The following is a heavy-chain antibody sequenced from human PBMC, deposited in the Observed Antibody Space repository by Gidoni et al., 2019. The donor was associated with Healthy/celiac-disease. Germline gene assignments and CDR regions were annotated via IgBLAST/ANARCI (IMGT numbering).Heavy chain of an antibody. CDR3: ARDSTRIAAAGTRYYYGMDV. D-gene: IGHD6-13*01. CDR2: IKQDGSEK. J-gene: IGHJ6*02. Sequence: EVQLVESGGGLVQPGGSLRLSCAASGFTFSSYWMSWVRQAPGKGLEWVANIKQDGSEKYYVDSVKGRFTISRDNAKNLLYLQMNSLRAEDTAVYYCARDSTRIAAAGTRYYYGMDVWGQGTTVTVSS. V-gene: IGHV3-7*01. CDR1: GFTFSSYW.